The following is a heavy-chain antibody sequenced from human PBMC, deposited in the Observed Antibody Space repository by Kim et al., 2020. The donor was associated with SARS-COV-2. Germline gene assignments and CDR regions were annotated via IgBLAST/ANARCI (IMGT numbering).Heavy chain of an antibody. CDR1: GGSISSSSYY. Sequence: SETLSLTCTVSGGSISSSSYYWGWIRQPPGKGLEWIGSIYYSGSTYYNPSLKSRVTISVDTSKNQFSLKLSSVTAADTAVYYCARLDYGTIDYWGQGTLVTVSS. J-gene: IGHJ4*02. D-gene: IGHD3-10*01. V-gene: IGHV4-39*07. CDR3: ARLDYGTIDY. CDR2: IYYSGST.